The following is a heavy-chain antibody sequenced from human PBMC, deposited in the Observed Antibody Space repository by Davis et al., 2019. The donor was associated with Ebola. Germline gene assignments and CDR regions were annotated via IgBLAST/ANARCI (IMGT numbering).Heavy chain of an antibody. Sequence: MPSETLSLTCNVSGASISDYNWSWIRQPPGKGLEWIGYRYYGGNTNYNPSLKSRVLISADTSRNIFSLNLSSVTAADTAVYYCARITMVRGVNFYHYYGVDVWGTGTTVTVSS. CDR3: ARITMVRGVNFYHYYGVDV. V-gene: IGHV4-59*01. J-gene: IGHJ6*04. CDR1: GASISDYN. D-gene: IGHD3-10*01. CDR2: RYYGGNT.